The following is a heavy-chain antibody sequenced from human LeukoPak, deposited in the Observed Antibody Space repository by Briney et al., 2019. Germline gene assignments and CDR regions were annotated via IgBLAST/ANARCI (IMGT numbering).Heavy chain of an antibody. CDR2: ISWNSGSI. CDR1: GFTFDDYA. Sequence: GGSLRLSCAASGFTFDDYAMHWVRQAPGKGLEWGSGISWNSGSIGYADSVKGRFTISRDNAKNSLYLQMNSLRAEDMALYYCAKEYCSGGSCYRGAFDIWGQGTMVTVSS. J-gene: IGHJ3*02. CDR3: AKEYCSGGSCYRGAFDI. D-gene: IGHD2-15*01. V-gene: IGHV3-9*03.